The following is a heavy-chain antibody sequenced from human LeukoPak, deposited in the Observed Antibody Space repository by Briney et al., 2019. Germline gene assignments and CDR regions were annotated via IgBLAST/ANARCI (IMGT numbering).Heavy chain of an antibody. V-gene: IGHV3-23*01. Sequence: GGSLRLSCAASGFTFSRYAMSWVRQSPGKGLEWVSAISGSGGNTYSADSVKGRCTISRDNSLQTLFLHMNSLRAEDTAVYYCARGTSATSGYLELEYWGQGALVTVST. J-gene: IGHJ4*02. D-gene: IGHD3-22*01. CDR2: ISGSGGNT. CDR3: ARGTSATSGYLELEY. CDR1: GFTFSRYA.